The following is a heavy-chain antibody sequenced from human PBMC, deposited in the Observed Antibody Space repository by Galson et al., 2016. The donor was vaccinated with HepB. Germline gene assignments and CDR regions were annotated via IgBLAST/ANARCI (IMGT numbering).Heavy chain of an antibody. CDR2: ISSSSNSM. J-gene: IGHJ4*02. CDR3: VKGAGTIDY. CDR1: GSIFNSYS. D-gene: IGHD6-19*01. V-gene: IGHV3-48*02. Sequence: SLRLSCAASGSIFNSYSMNWVRQAPGKGLEWISYISSSSNSMYYADPVKGRFTISRDNTKNSLYLQMNSLRDEGTAVYYCVKGAGTIDYWGQGTLVTVSS.